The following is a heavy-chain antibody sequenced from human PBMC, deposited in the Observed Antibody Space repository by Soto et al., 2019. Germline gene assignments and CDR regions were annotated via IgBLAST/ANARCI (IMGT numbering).Heavy chain of an antibody. Sequence: PSETLSLTCTVSGGSVSSGSYYWSWIRQPPGKGLEWIGYIYYSGSTNYNPSLKGRVTISVDTSKNQFSLKLSSVTAADTAVYYCARSWYDFWSGYHHEYNWFDPWGQGTLVTVSS. CDR3: ARSWYDFWSGYHHEYNWFDP. CDR1: GGSVSSGSYY. CDR2: IYYSGST. V-gene: IGHV4-61*01. J-gene: IGHJ5*02. D-gene: IGHD3-3*01.